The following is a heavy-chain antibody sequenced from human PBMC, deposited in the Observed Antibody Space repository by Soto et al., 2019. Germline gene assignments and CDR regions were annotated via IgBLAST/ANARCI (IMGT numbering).Heavy chain of an antibody. V-gene: IGHV3-11*03. Sequence: SLRLSCEASGFTFRDYYMTWFRQAPGKGLEWLSYIDSSTKYTNYADSVKGRFTISRDNAKNSLYLQMNSLRADDTAVYYCARLGEYFQSLDPWGPGTLVTVSS. CDR2: IDSSTKYT. D-gene: IGHD3-9*01. CDR3: ARLGEYFQSLDP. J-gene: IGHJ5*02. CDR1: GFTFRDYY.